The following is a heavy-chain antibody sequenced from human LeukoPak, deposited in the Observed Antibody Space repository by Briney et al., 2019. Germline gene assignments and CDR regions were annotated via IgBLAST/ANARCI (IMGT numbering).Heavy chain of an antibody. CDR1: GFTFSSYA. CDR2: ISYDGSNK. Sequence: PGGSLKLSCAASGFTFSSYAMHWVRQAPGKGLEWVAVISYDGSNKYHADSVKGRFTISRDNSKNTLYLQMNSLRAEDTAVYYCARDRALFIAAAGVDYWGQGTLVTVSS. J-gene: IGHJ4*02. V-gene: IGHV3-30*04. D-gene: IGHD6-13*01. CDR3: ARDRALFIAAAGVDY.